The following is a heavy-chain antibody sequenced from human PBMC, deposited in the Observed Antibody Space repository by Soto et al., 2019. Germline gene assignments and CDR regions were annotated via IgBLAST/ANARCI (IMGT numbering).Heavy chain of an antibody. V-gene: IGHV4-4*02. D-gene: IGHD3-16*01. CDR1: DDSINTDYW. CDR3: ARGFDYRWVY. Sequence: SETLSLTCAVSDDSINTDYWWSWVRQPPGKGLEWIGEIHHTVGTNYIQSLKSRTTMSLDKSNNQLSLKLSSVTAADTAVYYCARGFDYRWVYWGQGTMLTVST. J-gene: IGHJ4*02. CDR2: IHHTVGT.